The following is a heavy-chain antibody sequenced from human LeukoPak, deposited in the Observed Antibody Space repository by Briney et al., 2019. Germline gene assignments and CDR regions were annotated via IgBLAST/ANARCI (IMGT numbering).Heavy chain of an antibody. J-gene: IGHJ3*02. CDR2: SYEGGST. V-gene: IGHV4-59*12. Sequence: SETLSLTCTISGASIRSFYWSWIRQTPGKGLDWIAYSYEGGSTNYLSSFKGRVTLFTDTSKSQFSLKLTSVTAADTRVYYCARRINARAFDIWGQGTMVTVSS. CDR1: GASIRSFY. D-gene: IGHD1-14*01. CDR3: ARRINARAFDI.